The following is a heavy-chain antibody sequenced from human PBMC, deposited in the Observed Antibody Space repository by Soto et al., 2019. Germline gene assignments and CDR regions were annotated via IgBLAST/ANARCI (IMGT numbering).Heavy chain of an antibody. CDR3: AKDTGPN. V-gene: IGHV3-11*05. CDR1: GFTFNEYY. Sequence: PGGSLRLSCAASGFTFNEYYMSWIRQAPGKGLEWISYSSNSGTFARYADSVKGRFSISRDNAKNSLYLQMNSLRAEDTAFYYCAKDTGPNWGQGTLVTVSS. CDR2: SSNSGTFA. J-gene: IGHJ4*02.